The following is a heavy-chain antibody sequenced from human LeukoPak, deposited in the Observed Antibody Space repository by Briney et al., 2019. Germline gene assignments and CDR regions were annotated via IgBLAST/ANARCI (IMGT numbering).Heavy chain of an antibody. Sequence: PGRSLRLSCAASGFTFDDYAMHWVRHAPGKGLEWVSGISWNSGSIDYADSVKGRFTISRDNAKNSLHLQLNSLRAEDTAVYYCARVTTVSPDYWGQGTLVTVSS. CDR2: ISWNSGSI. J-gene: IGHJ4*02. V-gene: IGHV3-9*01. CDR3: ARVTTVSPDY. CDR1: GFTFDDYA.